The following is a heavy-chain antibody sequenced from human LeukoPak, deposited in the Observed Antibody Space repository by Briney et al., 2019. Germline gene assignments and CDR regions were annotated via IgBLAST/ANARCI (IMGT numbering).Heavy chain of an antibody. Sequence: GGSLRLSCAASGFTFNNYAMSWVRQAPGKGLEWVSTISGSGDNTYYADSVKGRFTIPRDNLKNTLYLQMSSLRAEDTAVYHCAKDLREVRGQGSDYWGQGTLVTVSS. J-gene: IGHJ4*02. V-gene: IGHV3-23*01. CDR3: AKDLREVRGQGSDY. CDR1: GFTFNNYA. CDR2: ISGSGDNT. D-gene: IGHD2-2*01.